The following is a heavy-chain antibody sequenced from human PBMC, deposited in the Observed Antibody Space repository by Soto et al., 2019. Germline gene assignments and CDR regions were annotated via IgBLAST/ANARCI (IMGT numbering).Heavy chain of an antibody. CDR3: AREDRDRETGLVPAAIDGMNV. V-gene: IGHV1-69*08. CDR1: GGTFSRYS. D-gene: IGHD2-2*01. CDR2: IIPIFGIA. J-gene: IGHJ6*02. Sequence: QVQLVQSGAEVKKPGSSVNVSCKASGGTFSRYSITWGRQAPGHGLEWIGRIIPIFGIASYAQKFQGRVTITAAESTSTAYMELSSLRSDDTAVYYCAREDRDRETGLVPAAIDGMNVWGQGTTGTVSS.